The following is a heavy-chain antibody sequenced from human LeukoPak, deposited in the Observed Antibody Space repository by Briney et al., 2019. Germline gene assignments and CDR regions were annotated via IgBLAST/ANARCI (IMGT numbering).Heavy chain of an antibody. CDR2: IDPSDSYT. D-gene: IGHD5-18*01. CDR3: ARVQRGYSYGPYYFDY. CDR1: GYSFTSYW. Sequence: GESLKISCKGSGYSFTSYWISLVRQMPGKGLEWMGRIDPSDSYTNYSPSFQGHVTISADKSISAAYLQWSSLKASDTAMYYCARVQRGYSYGPYYFDYWGQGTLVTVSS. J-gene: IGHJ4*02. V-gene: IGHV5-10-1*01.